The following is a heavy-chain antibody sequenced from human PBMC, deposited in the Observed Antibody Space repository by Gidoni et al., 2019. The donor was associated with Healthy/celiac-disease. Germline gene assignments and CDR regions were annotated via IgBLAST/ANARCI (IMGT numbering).Heavy chain of an antibody. D-gene: IGHD6-13*01. V-gene: IGHV4-30-4*01. J-gene: IGHJ6*02. CDR2: IYYSWST. CDR1: GGSISSGDYY. CDR3: ARSNSSSWYYYYYGMDV. Sequence: QVQLQESGPGLVKPSQTLSLTCTVSGGSISSGDYYWSWIRQPPGKGLEWIGNIYYSWSTCYHPSLKSRVTISVDTSKNQFSLKLSSVTAADTAVYYCARSNSSSWYYYYYGMDVWGQGTTVTVSS.